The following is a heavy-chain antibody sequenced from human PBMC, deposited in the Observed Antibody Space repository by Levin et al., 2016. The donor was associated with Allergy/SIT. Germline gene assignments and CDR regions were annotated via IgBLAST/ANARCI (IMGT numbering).Heavy chain of an antibody. CDR1: GFIFSNYW. Sequence: KVSCKGSGFIFSNYWIAWVRQMPGKGLEYMGIIYPDDSDTRYRPSFQGQVTISADKSLSTAYLEWSSLKASDSAIYYCARLRTNWLRDAFEIWGQGTMVTVSS. CDR3: ARLRTNWLRDAFEI. CDR2: IYPDDSDT. D-gene: IGHD3-9*01. V-gene: IGHV5-51*01. J-gene: IGHJ3*02.